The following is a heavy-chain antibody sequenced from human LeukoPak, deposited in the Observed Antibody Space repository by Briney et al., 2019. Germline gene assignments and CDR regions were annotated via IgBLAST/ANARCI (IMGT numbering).Heavy chain of an antibody. D-gene: IGHD3-22*01. CDR2: INSDGSST. V-gene: IGHV3-74*01. Sequence: GESLRLSCSASGFTFSSYWMHWVRQAPGKGLVWVSRINSDGSSTSYADSVKGRFTISRDNAKNTLYLQMNSLRAEDTAVYYCARDADIYDSSGYYSDYWGQGTLVTVSS. CDR3: ARDADIYDSSGYYSDY. CDR1: GFTFSSYW. J-gene: IGHJ4*02.